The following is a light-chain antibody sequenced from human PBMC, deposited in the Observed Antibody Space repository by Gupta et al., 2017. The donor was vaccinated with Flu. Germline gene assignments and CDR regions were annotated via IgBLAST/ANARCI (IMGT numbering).Light chain of an antibody. CDR1: ERLVYIDGNTY. CDR2: KGS. CDR3: MHDVKWPWT. V-gene: IGKV2-30*01. Sequence: DVVMTQSPLSLNVTLGQSASISCTSSERLVYIDGNTYLHWFQQRPGHSPRRLIHKGSNRDSGVPDRFSGSESGTDFTLKISRVEAEDVGVYYCMHDVKWPWTFGPGTKVEI. J-gene: IGKJ1*01.